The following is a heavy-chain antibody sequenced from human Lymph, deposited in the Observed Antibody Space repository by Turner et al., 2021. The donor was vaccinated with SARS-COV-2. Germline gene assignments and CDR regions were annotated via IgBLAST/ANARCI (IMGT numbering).Heavy chain of an antibody. Sequence: VHLVRSRAEVKKPGSSVHVSCKPPEDSFRSYAITWVRQAPGQGREWRRSIIHISGIANYEQKFKGRATMTADKSASKVYMQLSSVRAEDTAMYYCARGRVDSFGGGYYSWFDLWGQGTLVTVSS. D-gene: IGHD1-26*01. CDR2: IIHISGIA. CDR1: EDSFRSYA. CDR3: ARGRVDSFGGGYYSWFDL. J-gene: IGHJ5*02. V-gene: IGHV1-69*04.